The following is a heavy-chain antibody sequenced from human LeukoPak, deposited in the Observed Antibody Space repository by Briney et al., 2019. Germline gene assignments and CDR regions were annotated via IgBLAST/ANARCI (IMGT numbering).Heavy chain of an antibody. CDR1: GGSISSYY. J-gene: IGHJ4*02. CDR2: IYYSGST. CDR3: ARRNRVGSLPDY. V-gene: IGHV4-59*08. D-gene: IGHD1-14*01. Sequence: SETLSLTCTVSGGSISSYYWSWLRQPPGKGLEWIRYIYYSGSTNYNPSLRSRVTISVDTSKNQISLKLSSVTAADTAVYYCARRNRVGSLPDYWGQGTLVTVSS.